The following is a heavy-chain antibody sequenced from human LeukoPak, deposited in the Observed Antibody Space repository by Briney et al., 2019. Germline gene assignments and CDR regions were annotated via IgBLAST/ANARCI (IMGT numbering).Heavy chain of an antibody. CDR1: GGSISRYY. CDR3: VRDGTREAVAGIYFDY. D-gene: IGHD6-19*01. Sequence: SETLSLTCSVSGGSISRYYWSWIRQHPGKGLEWIGYIYYSGSTYYNPSLKSRVTISVDTSKNQFSLKLSSVTAADTAVYYCVRDGTREAVAGIYFDYWGQGTLVTVSS. V-gene: IGHV4-59*06. J-gene: IGHJ4*02. CDR2: IYYSGST.